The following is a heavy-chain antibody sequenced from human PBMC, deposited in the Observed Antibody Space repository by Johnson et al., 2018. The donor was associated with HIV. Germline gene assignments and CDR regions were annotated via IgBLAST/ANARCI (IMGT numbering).Heavy chain of an antibody. J-gene: IGHJ3*02. CDR2: ISYDGNKK. D-gene: IGHD6-13*01. CDR3: ASSFYQQLRAFDI. V-gene: IGHV3-30*04. Sequence: SGGGVVQPGRSLRLSCAASGFTFSSYVMHWVRQAPGKGLEWVAVISYDGNKKYYADSVKGRFTISRDNSKNTLYLQMNSLRAEDSAVYYCASSFYQQLRAFDIWGQGTMVTVSS. CDR1: GFTFSSYV.